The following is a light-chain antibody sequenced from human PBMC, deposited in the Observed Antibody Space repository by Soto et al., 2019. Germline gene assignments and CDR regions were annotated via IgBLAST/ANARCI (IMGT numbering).Light chain of an antibody. CDR2: GAS. V-gene: IGKV3-20*01. Sequence: DIVVTKSPFTLSVSPRERATLSCRASQSVYSNLAWYQQKPGQAPRLLISGASARASGIPARFSGSGSGTDFTLTISRLEPEDFAVYYCQQYGSSGTFGQGTKVDIK. CDR3: QQYGSSGT. J-gene: IGKJ1*01. CDR1: QSVYSN.